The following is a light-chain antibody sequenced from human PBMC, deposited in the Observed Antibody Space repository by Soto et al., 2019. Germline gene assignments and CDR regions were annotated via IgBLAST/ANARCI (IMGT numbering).Light chain of an antibody. CDR3: QQSYSTKWT. V-gene: IGKV1-39*01. J-gene: IGKJ1*01. CDR1: QSISSY. Sequence: DIQMTQSPSALSASVGDRVTSTCRASQSISSYLNWYQQKPGKAPKLLIYAASSLQSGVPSRFSGSGSGTDFTLTISSLQPEDFATYYCQQSYSTKWTFGQGTTVDIK. CDR2: AAS.